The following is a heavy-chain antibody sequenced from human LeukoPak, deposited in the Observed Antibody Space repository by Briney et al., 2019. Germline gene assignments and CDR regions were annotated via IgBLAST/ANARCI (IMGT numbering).Heavy chain of an antibody. Sequence: GGSLRLSCAASGFTFSNYAMTWVRQAPGKGLEWVSTISASGGSTFYADSVKGRFPISRDNSKNTLYLQMNSLRAEDTAVYYCAKSHGRIFGVVTPGAFDIWGQGTMVTVSS. J-gene: IGHJ3*02. CDR1: GFTFSNYA. CDR3: AKSHGRIFGVVTPGAFDI. CDR2: ISASGGST. D-gene: IGHD3-3*01. V-gene: IGHV3-23*01.